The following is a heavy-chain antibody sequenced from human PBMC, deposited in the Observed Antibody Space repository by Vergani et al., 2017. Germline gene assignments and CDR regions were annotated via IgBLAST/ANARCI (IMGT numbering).Heavy chain of an antibody. J-gene: IGHJ3*02. D-gene: IGHD3-22*01. CDR1: GYIFTGYN. CDR3: ARSYHYDNSGYRNVLDI. CDR2: INPNSGDT. V-gene: IGHV1-2*02. Sequence: QVQQVQSGAEVKKPGASVKVSCKASGYIFTGYNMHWVRQAPGQGIEWMGWINPNSGDTKYAQKFQGRVTMTRDTSINTAYMELSRLSSDDTAVYYCARSYHYDNSGYRNVLDIWGQGTMVTVSS.